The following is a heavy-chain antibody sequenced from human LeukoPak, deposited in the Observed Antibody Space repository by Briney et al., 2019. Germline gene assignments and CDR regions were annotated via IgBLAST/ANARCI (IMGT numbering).Heavy chain of an antibody. J-gene: IGHJ4*02. V-gene: IGHV3-74*01. CDR2: INSDGFSI. Sequence: PGGSLRLSCAASGFTFSAYWMHWVRQAPGKGLVWVSRINSDGFSITYADSVKGRFTISRDNAKNTLYLHMNSLRGEDTAVYYCARDIGSWIQLWYFDYWGQGTLVTVSS. CDR3: ARDIGSWIQLWYFDY. CDR1: GFTFSAYW. D-gene: IGHD5-18*01.